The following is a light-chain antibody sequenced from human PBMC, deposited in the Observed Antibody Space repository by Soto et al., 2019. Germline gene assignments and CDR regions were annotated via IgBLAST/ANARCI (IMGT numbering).Light chain of an antibody. J-gene: IGLJ2*01. V-gene: IGLV2-14*01. CDR2: DVS. Sequence: QSALTQPASVSGSPGQSITISCTGTSSDIGVSNYVSWYQQHPGKAPKLIIYDVSNRPSGVSNRFSGSKSGNTASLTISGLQAEDEADYYCSSFARYSTLFGGGTQLTVL. CDR3: SSFARYSTL. CDR1: SSDIGVSNY.